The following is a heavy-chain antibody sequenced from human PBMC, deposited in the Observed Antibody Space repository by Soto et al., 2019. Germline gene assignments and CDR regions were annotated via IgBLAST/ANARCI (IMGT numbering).Heavy chain of an antibody. Sequence: PSETLSLTCTVSGGSVSSGSYYWSWIRQPPGKGLEWIGYVYYTGRTNYNPSLKSRVTISIETSKNQFSLMLTSVTAADTAVYYCARDFDYFDCWGQGTLVTVSS. CDR1: GGSVSSGSYY. CDR3: ARDFDYFDC. CDR2: VYYTGRT. J-gene: IGHJ4*02. D-gene: IGHD3-3*01. V-gene: IGHV4-61*01.